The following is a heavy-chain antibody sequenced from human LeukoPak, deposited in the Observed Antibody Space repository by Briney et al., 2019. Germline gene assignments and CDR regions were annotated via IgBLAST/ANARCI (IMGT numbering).Heavy chain of an antibody. J-gene: IGHJ3*02. CDR2: ITWNSGNT. V-gene: IGHV3-9*01. Sequence: PGRSLRLSCAASGFTFDDFAMHWVRQAPGKGLEWVSGITWNSGNTDYADSVKGRFTISRDNAKNSLYLQMNSLRAEDTAVYYCASNGLIVGASADKEPSDIWGQGTMVTVSS. CDR3: ASNGLIVGASADKEPSDI. D-gene: IGHD1-26*01. CDR1: GFTFDDFA.